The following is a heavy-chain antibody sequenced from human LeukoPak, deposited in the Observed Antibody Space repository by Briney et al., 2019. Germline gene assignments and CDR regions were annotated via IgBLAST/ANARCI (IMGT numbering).Heavy chain of an antibody. CDR3: ARDQASFYFGSGSYSFDY. CDR1: GFTFSSYA. Sequence: GGSLRLSCAASGFTFSSYAMTWVRQAPGKGLEWVSTINYSGGSTYYAGSVKGRFAISRDSSKNTVYLQMNGLRGEDTAVYYCARDQASFYFGSGSYSFDYWGPGTLVTVSS. CDR2: INYSGGST. V-gene: IGHV3-23*01. D-gene: IGHD3-10*01. J-gene: IGHJ4*02.